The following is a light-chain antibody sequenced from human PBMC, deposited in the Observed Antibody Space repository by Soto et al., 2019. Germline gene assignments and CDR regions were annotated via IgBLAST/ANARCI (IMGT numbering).Light chain of an antibody. CDR1: QSVSSN. CDR2: GAS. V-gene: IGKV3-15*01. CDR3: QQRHMWPIT. Sequence: DIVTTQSPATLPLSPGGRATRSCRASQSVSSNLAWYQQKPGQAPRFLIYGASTRATGIPARFSGSGSGTEFTLTISSLQSEDSAVYYCQQRHMWPITFGQGTRLE. J-gene: IGKJ5*01.